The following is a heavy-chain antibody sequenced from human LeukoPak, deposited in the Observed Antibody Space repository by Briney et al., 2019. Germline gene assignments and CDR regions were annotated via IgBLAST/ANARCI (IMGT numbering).Heavy chain of an antibody. CDR3: VVGGAFDI. CDR2: INWNGGST. CDR1: GFTFDDYG. J-gene: IGHJ3*02. V-gene: IGHV3-20*04. Sequence: GGSLRLSCAASGFTFDDYGMSWVRQAPGKGLEWVSGINWNGGSTGYADSVKGRFTNSRDNAKNSVFLQMNSLRVEDTALYYCVVGGAFDIWGQGTMVTVSS. D-gene: IGHD2-2*01.